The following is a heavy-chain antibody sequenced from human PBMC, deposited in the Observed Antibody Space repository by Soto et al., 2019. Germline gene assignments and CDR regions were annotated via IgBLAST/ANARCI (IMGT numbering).Heavy chain of an antibody. Sequence: PGESLKISCKGSGYSFTIYWIGWVRQMPGKGLEWMGIIYPGDSDTRYSPSFQGQVTISADKSISTAYLQWSSLKASDTAMYYCARQVAWEVRYFDSWGQGNLVPVSS. CDR1: GYSFTIYW. D-gene: IGHD1-26*01. V-gene: IGHV5-51*01. CDR2: IYPGDSDT. CDR3: ARQVAWEVRYFDS. J-gene: IGHJ4*02.